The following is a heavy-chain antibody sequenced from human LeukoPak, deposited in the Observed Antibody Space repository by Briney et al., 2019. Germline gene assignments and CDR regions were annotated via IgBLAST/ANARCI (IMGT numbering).Heavy chain of an antibody. CDR3: ARGAEGHYYDSSGHFDI. CDR1: GGSFSGYY. V-gene: IGHV4-31*11. CDR2: IYYSGST. J-gene: IGHJ3*02. Sequence: SETLSLTCAVYGGSFSGYYWSWIRQHPGKGLEWIGYIYYSGSTYYNPSLKSRVTISVDTSKNQFSLKLSSVTAADTAVYYCARGAEGHYYDSSGHFDIWGQGTMVTVSS. D-gene: IGHD3-22*01.